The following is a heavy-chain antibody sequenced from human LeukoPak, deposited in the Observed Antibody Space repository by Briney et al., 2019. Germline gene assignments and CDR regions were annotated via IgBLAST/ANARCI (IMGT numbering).Heavy chain of an antibody. CDR1: GYTFTSYD. Sequence: ASVKVSCKASGYTFTSYDMHWVRHRPAPGIEWMGIINPSSGGTSDAQEFEGSVTMTRDTSTSTVYMELSSLRCEDTAVYYCARGGDVDTAMVYGFDYWGQGTLVTVSS. J-gene: IGHJ4*02. CDR2: INPSSGGT. CDR3: ARGGDVDTAMVYGFDY. D-gene: IGHD5-18*01. V-gene: IGHV1-46*01.